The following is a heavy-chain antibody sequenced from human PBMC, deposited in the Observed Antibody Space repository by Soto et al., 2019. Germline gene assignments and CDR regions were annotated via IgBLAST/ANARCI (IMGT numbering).Heavy chain of an antibody. V-gene: IGHV3-48*02. CDR1: GFTFSSYN. Sequence: EVQLVESGGGLVQPGGSLRLSCAASGFTFSSYNMNWVRQAPGKGLEWVSYISSSSITIYYADSVKSRFPISRDNAKLSLYLQMNSLRDEEKAVYYCGREGGLRIWFDPWGQGTLFTVAS. CDR3: GREGGLRIWFDP. J-gene: IGHJ5*02. CDR2: ISSSSITI.